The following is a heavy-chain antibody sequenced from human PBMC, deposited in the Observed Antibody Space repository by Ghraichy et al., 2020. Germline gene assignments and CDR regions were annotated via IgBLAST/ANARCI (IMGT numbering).Heavy chain of an antibody. CDR1: GGSISSYY. J-gene: IGHJ4*02. V-gene: IGHV4-59*01. Sequence: SQTLSLTCTVSGGSISSYYWSWIRQPPGKGLEWIGYIYYSGSTNYNPSLKSRVTISVDTSKNQFSLKLSSVTAADTAVYYCARLGEGPWGFYSSGWYVGYYFDYWGQGTLVTVSS. CDR2: IYYSGST. CDR3: ARLGEGPWGFYSSGWYVGYYFDY. D-gene: IGHD6-19*01.